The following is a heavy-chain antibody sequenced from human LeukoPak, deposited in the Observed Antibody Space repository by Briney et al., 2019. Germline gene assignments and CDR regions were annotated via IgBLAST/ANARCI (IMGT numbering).Heavy chain of an antibody. CDR3: AKDGSSSWYTYYYYYMDV. CDR1: GFTFSSYG. J-gene: IGHJ6*03. CDR2: ISYDGSNK. V-gene: IGHV3-30*18. D-gene: IGHD6-13*01. Sequence: GGSLRLSCAASGFTFSSYGMHWVRQAPGKGLEWVAVISYDGSNKYYADSVKGRFTISRDNSKNTLYLQMNSLRAEDTAVYYCAKDGSSSWYTYYYYYMDVWGKGTTVTVSS.